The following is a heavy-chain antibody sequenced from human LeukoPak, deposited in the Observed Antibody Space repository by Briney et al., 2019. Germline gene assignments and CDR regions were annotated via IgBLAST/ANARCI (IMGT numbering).Heavy chain of an antibody. CDR2: ISGSGGST. V-gene: IGHV3-23*01. CDR3: AREEVDTIFGVAYAFDI. CDR1: GFTFSSYA. D-gene: IGHD3-3*01. J-gene: IGHJ3*02. Sequence: PGGSLRLSCAASGFTFSSYAMSWVRQAPGKGLEWVSAISGSGGSTYYADSVKGRFTISRDNAKNSLYLQMNSLRAEDTAVYYCAREEVDTIFGVAYAFDIWGQGTMVTVSS.